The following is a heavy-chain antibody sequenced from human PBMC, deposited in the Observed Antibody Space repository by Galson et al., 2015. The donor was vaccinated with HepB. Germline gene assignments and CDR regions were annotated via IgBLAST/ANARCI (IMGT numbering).Heavy chain of an antibody. CDR3: AISGRYCSNTTCYSFDY. CDR1: GYTFTGHY. J-gene: IGHJ4*02. CDR2: INPKSGGA. V-gene: IGHV1-2*02. D-gene: IGHD2-2*01. Sequence: SVKVSCKASGYTFTGHYIHWVRQAPGQGLEWMGWINPKSGGANYTQKFQGRVTVTRDTSISTGYMELSRLTSDDTAVYYCAISGRYCSNTTCYSFDYWGQGTLVAVSS.